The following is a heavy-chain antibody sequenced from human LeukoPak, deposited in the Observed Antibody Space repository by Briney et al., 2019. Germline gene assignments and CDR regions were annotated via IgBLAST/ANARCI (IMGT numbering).Heavy chain of an antibody. CDR1: GGSISSGGYY. V-gene: IGHV4-31*03. CDR2: IYYSGST. Sequence: SETLSLTGTVSGGSISSGGYYWSWIRHHPGKGLEWIGYIYYSGSTYYNPSLKSRVTISVDTSKNQFSLKLSSVTAADTAVYYCAMVMVRGVIYDWGQGTLVTVSS. D-gene: IGHD3-10*01. CDR3: AMVMVRGVIYD. J-gene: IGHJ4*02.